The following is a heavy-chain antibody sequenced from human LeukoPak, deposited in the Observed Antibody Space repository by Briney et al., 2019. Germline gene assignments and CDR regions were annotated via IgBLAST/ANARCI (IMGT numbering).Heavy chain of an antibody. D-gene: IGHD6-19*01. Sequence: GGSLRLSCAASGFTFSSYSMNWVRQAPGKGLEWVSSISSSSSYIYCADSVEGRFTISRDNAKNSLYLQMNSLRAEDTAVYYCARRYSSGSNWFDPWGQGTLVTVSS. CDR2: ISSSSSYI. V-gene: IGHV3-21*01. CDR1: GFTFSSYS. CDR3: ARRYSSGSNWFDP. J-gene: IGHJ5*02.